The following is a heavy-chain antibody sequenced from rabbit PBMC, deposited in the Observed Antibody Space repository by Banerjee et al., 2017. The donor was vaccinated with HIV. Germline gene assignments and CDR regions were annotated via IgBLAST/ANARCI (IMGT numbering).Heavy chain of an antibody. J-gene: IGHJ3*01. Sequence: QEQLVESGGGLVQPGGSLTLTCKASGFSFSRNYWICWVRQAPGKGLEWIACIDTASSCSTYYATWAKGRFTISRHNAQNTLYLQLNSLTAADTATYFCVRESPAYVTSSASGYYRNNRLDLWGQAPWSPS. CDR1: GFSFSRNYW. D-gene: IGHD1-1*01. CDR3: VRESPAYVTSSASGYYRNNRLDL. CDR2: IDTASSCST. V-gene: IGHV1S45*01.